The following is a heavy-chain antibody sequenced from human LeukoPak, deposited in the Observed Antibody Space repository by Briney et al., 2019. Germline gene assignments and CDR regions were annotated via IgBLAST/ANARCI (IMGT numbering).Heavy chain of an antibody. CDR3: AREDRTSGYYYGIDY. CDR2: IYTSGST. D-gene: IGHD3-22*01. Sequence: SETLSLTCTVSGGSISSYYWSWIRQPAGKGLEWIGRIYTSGSTNCNPSLKSRVTLSVDTSKNQFSLKLSSVTAADTAVYYCAREDRTSGYYYGIDYWGQGTLVTVSS. CDR1: GGSISSYY. J-gene: IGHJ4*02. V-gene: IGHV4-4*07.